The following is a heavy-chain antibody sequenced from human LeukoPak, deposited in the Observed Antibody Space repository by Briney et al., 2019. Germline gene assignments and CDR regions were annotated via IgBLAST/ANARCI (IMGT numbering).Heavy chain of an antibody. V-gene: IGHV3-48*03. Sequence: PGRSLRLSCATPGFTFSSYEMNWVRQAPGKGLEWVSYISSSGSTIYYADSVKGRFTISRDNAKNSLYLQMNSLRAEDTAVYYCAELGITMIGGVWGKGTTVTISS. D-gene: IGHD3-10*02. CDR3: AELGITMIGGV. CDR2: ISSSGSTI. J-gene: IGHJ6*04. CDR1: GFTFSSYE.